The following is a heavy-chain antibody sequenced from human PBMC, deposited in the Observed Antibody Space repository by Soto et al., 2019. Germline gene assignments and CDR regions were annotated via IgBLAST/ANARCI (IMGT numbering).Heavy chain of an antibody. J-gene: IGHJ4*02. CDR3: VRTSLVVAAATREDY. V-gene: IGHV3-74*01. CDR2: INSDGSST. D-gene: IGHD2-15*01. Sequence: PGGSLRLSCAASGFAFSSYWRHWVRQAPGKGLVWVSRINSDGSSTSYAGSVKGRFTISRDNAKNTLYLQMNSLRAEDTAVYYCVRTSLVVAAATREDYWGQGTLVTVSS. CDR1: GFAFSSYW.